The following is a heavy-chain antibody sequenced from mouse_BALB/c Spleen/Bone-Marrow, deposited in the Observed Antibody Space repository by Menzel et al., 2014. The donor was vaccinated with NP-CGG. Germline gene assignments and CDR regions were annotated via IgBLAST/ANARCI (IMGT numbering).Heavy chain of an antibody. Sequence: QVQLQQPGTELVRPGTSVKISCKASGYAFTNYWLGWVKQRPGHGLEWIGDIYPGSGNTYYNEKFKGKATLTADKSPSTAYMQLSGLTSEDSAVYFCTRRRSLDYWGQGTTLTVSS. CDR3: TRRRSLDY. CDR2: IYPGSGNT. CDR1: GYAFTNYW. J-gene: IGHJ2*01. V-gene: IGHV1-63*01.